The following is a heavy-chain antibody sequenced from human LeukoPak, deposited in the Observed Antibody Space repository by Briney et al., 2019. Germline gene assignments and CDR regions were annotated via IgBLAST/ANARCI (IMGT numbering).Heavy chain of an antibody. Sequence: GGSLRLSCAASGFTFSSYAMSWVRQAPGKGLEWVSSISDTGGSTYCADSVKGRFTISRDNSKNTLYLQMNSLRAEDTAVYCCAKDLQSTSSWYYYFDYWGQGTLVTVSS. CDR1: GFTFSSYA. J-gene: IGHJ4*02. CDR2: ISDTGGST. V-gene: IGHV3-23*01. CDR3: AKDLQSTSSWYYYFDY. D-gene: IGHD6-13*01.